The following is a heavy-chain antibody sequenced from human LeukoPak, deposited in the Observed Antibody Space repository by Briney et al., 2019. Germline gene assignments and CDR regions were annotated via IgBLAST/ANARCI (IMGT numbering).Heavy chain of an antibody. CDR1: GGSFSSYY. V-gene: IGHV4-34*01. Sequence: SETLSLTCAVYGGSFSSYYWSWIRQPPGKGLEWIGKINHSGSTNYNPSLKGRVTISVDTSKNQFSLKLSSVTAADTAVYYCARLQTTRRETGYSSSSGTDPFDYWGQGTLVAVSS. CDR2: INHSGST. D-gene: IGHD6-13*01. CDR3: ARLQTTRRETGYSSSSGTDPFDY. J-gene: IGHJ4*02.